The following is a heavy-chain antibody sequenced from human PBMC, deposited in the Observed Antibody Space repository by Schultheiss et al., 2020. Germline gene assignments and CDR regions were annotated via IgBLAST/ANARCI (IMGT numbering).Heavy chain of an antibody. CDR2: IYSGGTI. J-gene: IGHJ3*02. Sequence: GGSLRLSCAASGFTFSSYAMSWVRQAPGKGLEWVSVIYSGGTIYYADSVKGRFTISRDNAKNSLYLQMNSLRAEDTALYYCAKVWGNYDFWSGYYTRAFDIWGQGTMVTVSS. CDR1: GFTFSSYA. D-gene: IGHD3-3*01. CDR3: AKVWGNYDFWSGYYTRAFDI. V-gene: IGHV3-23*03.